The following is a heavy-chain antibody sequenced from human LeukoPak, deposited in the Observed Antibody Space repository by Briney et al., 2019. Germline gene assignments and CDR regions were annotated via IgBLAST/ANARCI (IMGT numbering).Heavy chain of an antibody. J-gene: IGHJ5*02. V-gene: IGHV4-59*01. D-gene: IGHD3-3*01. CDR3: ARSYDFWSGFKFDP. CDR1: GGSISSYY. Sequence: SETLSLTCTVSGGSISSYYWSWIRQPPGKGLEWIGYIYYSGSTNYNPSFKSRVTISVDTSKNQFSLKLSSVTAADTAVYYCARSYDFWSGFKFDPWGQGTLVTVSS. CDR2: IYYSGST.